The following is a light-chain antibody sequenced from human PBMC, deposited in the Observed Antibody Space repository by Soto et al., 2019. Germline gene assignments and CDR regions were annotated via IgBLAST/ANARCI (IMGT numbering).Light chain of an antibody. CDR1: QGISSY. Sequence: DIQLTQSPSFLSASVGDRVTITCRASQGISSYLAWYQQKPGKAPKLLIYTASTLQSGVPSRFSGSGSGTEFTLTISSLQPEDLATYYCQQLNSNLWTFGQGTKVEIK. CDR2: TAS. CDR3: QQLNSNLWT. V-gene: IGKV1-9*01. J-gene: IGKJ1*01.